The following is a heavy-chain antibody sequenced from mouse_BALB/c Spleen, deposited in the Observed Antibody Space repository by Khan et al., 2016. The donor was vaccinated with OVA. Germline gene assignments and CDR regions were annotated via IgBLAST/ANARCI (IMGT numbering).Heavy chain of an antibody. CDR3: ARDGSRYNYAMDY. D-gene: IGHD2-3*01. CDR2: ISYSGST. CDR1: GYSITSDYA. V-gene: IGHV3-2*02. Sequence: EVQLQESGPGLVKPSQSLSLTCTVTGYSITSDYAWNWIRQFPGNQLEWMGYISYSGSTNYNPALKSRISITRDTSKNPFFLQLNSVTTEDTATYYYARDGSRYNYAMDYWGQGTSVTVSS. J-gene: IGHJ4*01.